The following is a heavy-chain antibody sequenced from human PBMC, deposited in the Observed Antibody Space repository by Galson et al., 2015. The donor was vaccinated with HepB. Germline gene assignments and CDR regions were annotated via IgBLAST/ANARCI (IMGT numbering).Heavy chain of an antibody. D-gene: IGHD5-12*01. Sequence: SLRLSCAASGFTFSTYAMHWVRQAPGKGLEWVAIVSHDGSNKYYSDSVKGRFTISRDNSKNTLYLQMNSLRAEDTAVYYCARGLAGYSGYDSDTFDIWGQGTMVTVSS. CDR3: ARGLAGYSGYDSDTFDI. CDR1: GFTFSTYA. J-gene: IGHJ3*02. V-gene: IGHV3-30-3*01. CDR2: VSHDGSNK.